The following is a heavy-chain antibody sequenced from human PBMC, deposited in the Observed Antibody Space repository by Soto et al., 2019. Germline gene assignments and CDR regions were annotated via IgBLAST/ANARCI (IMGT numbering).Heavy chain of an antibody. Sequence: EVQLVESGGGLVQPGGSLRLSCAGSGFTFSSYRMNWVRQAPGKGLEWVSCIRSSGSTMYYADSVKGRFTISRDNAKNSLYLQMNSLRDEDTAVYFCSRDVVRSSWKYGMDVWGQGTPVTVSS. D-gene: IGHD6-13*01. CDR2: IRSSGSTM. CDR1: GFTFSSYR. J-gene: IGHJ6*02. CDR3: SRDVVRSSWKYGMDV. V-gene: IGHV3-48*02.